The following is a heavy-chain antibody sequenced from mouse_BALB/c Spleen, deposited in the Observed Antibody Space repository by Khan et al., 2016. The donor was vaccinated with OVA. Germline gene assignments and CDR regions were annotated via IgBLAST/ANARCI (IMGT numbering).Heavy chain of an antibody. V-gene: IGHV5-17*02. CDR2: ISSGSGPI. Sequence: EVQLQESGGGLVQPGGSRKLSCAASGFTFSNFGMHWVRQAPEKGLEWVAFISSGSGPIYSADTVKGRFTISRDNPKNTLFLQMTSLRSEDTAMXYCARLGDGGYFDVWGAGTTVTVSS. D-gene: IGHD2-3*01. CDR3: ARLGDGGYFDV. J-gene: IGHJ1*01. CDR1: GFTFSNFG.